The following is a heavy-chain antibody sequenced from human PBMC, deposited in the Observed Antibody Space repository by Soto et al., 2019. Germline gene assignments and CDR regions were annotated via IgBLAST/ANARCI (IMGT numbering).Heavy chain of an antibody. V-gene: IGHV3-30*18. Sequence: QVQLVESGGGVVQPGRSLRLSCAASGFTFSSYGMHWVRQAPGKGLEWVAVISYDGSNKYYADSVKGRFTISRDNSKNTLYLQMNSLRAEDTAVYYCAKSRWLQLKSWFDPWGQGTLVTVSS. CDR2: ISYDGSNK. D-gene: IGHD5-12*01. CDR3: AKSRWLQLKSWFDP. J-gene: IGHJ5*02. CDR1: GFTFSSYG.